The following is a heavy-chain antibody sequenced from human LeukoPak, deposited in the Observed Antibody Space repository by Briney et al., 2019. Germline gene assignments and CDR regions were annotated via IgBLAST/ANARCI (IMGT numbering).Heavy chain of an antibody. CDR2: ISYDGSNK. Sequence: GRSLRLSCAASGFTFSSYAMHWVRQAPGKGLEWVAVISYDGSNKYYADSVKGRFTISRDNSKNTLYLQMNSLRAEDTAVYYCARDRVGATCFDYWGQGTLVTVSS. CDR1: GFTFSSYA. J-gene: IGHJ4*02. D-gene: IGHD1-26*01. CDR3: ARDRVGATCFDY. V-gene: IGHV3-30-3*01.